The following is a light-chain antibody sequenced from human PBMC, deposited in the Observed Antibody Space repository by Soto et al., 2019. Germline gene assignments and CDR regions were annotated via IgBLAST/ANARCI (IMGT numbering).Light chain of an antibody. Sequence: EIVMTQSPATLSVSPGDRATLSCRASQSVSSNLAWYQQKPGQAPRLLIYGASTRATGIPARFRGSGSGTEFTLTITSLQSEDSAVYYCQHYNNWPPLTFGGGTKVEIK. CDR1: QSVSSN. CDR2: GAS. CDR3: QHYNNWPPLT. V-gene: IGKV3D-15*01. J-gene: IGKJ4*01.